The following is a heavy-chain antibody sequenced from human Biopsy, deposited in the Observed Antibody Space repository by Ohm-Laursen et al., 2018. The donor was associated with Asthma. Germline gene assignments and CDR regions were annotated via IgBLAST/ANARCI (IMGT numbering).Heavy chain of an antibody. CDR2: IHYSGST. CDR3: ARASVAASSNWFGP. CDR1: GASIKTDDHY. Sequence: SQTLSLTCTVSGASIKTDDHYWNWLRQPPGKGLEWFGFIHYSGSTSYNPSLKGGVTISVDTSKNQFSLKLSSVTAADTAVYYCARASVAASSNWFGPWGQGTLVTVSS. D-gene: IGHD6-19*01. J-gene: IGHJ5*02. V-gene: IGHV4-30-4*01.